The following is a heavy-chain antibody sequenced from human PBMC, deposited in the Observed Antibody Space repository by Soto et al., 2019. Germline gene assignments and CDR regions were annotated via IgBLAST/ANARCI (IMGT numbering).Heavy chain of an antibody. CDR3: SRVEYVTSSPIG. Sequence: GGSLRLSCSASGFTFSGSAIHWVRQASGKGLEWVARIRTKSNGYATTYAASVKGRFTISRDDSKNMAYLQMNGLKTEDTAMYYCSRVEYVTSSPIGWGQGTLVTVSS. CDR1: GFTFSGSA. CDR2: IRTKSNGYAT. D-gene: IGHD6-6*01. V-gene: IGHV3-73*01. J-gene: IGHJ4*02.